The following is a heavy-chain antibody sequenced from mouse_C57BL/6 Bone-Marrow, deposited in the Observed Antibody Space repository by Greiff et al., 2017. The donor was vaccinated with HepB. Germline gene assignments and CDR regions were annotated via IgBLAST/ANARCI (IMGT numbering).Heavy chain of an antibody. Sequence: QVQLQQPGAELVKPGASVKLSCKASGYTFTSYWMQWVKQRPGKGLEWIGEIDPSDSYTNYNQKFKGKATLTVDTSSSTAYMQLSSLTSEDSAVNYCASYGTSSSALDYWGQGTTITVSS. CDR3: ASYGTSSSALDY. CDR2: IDPSDSYT. V-gene: IGHV1-50*01. J-gene: IGHJ4*01. D-gene: IGHD1-1*01. CDR1: GYTFTSYW.